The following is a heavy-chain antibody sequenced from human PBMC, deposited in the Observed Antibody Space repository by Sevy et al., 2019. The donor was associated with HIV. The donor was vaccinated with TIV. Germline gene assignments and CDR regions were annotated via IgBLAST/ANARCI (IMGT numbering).Heavy chain of an antibody. Sequence: GGSLRLSCAASGFTFSSYAMSWVRQAPGKGLEWVSTISGSGGSTYYADSVKGRFTIPRDNSTNTLYLQMNSLGDEDTAVYYCARGVGAGRTVFDSWGQGTLVTVSS. CDR1: GFTFSSYA. D-gene: IGHD6-13*01. J-gene: IGHJ4*02. CDR3: ARGVGAGRTVFDS. CDR2: ISGSGGST. V-gene: IGHV3-23*01.